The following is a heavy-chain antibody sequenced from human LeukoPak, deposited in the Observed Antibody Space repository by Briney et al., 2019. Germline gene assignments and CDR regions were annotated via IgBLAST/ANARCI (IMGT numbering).Heavy chain of an antibody. D-gene: IGHD4-17*01. V-gene: IGHV4-38-2*02. J-gene: IGHJ4*02. CDR3: ARVLMTTVTTFDY. CDR2: IYHSGRT. Sequence: IGRIYHSGRTYYTPSLKSRLTISVDTSKNQFSLKLSSVTAADTAVYYCARVLMTTVTTFDYWGQGTLVTVSS.